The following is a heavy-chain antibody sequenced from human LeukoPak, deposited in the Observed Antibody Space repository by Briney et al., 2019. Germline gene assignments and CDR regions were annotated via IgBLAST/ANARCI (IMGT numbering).Heavy chain of an antibody. CDR1: GGSISSGDYY. J-gene: IGHJ4*02. CDR2: IYHSGIT. V-gene: IGHV4-30-4*08. CDR3: ARARAYSSSRYYFDY. Sequence: SETLSLTCTVSGGSISSGDYYWSWIRQPPGKGLEWIGHIYHSGITYYNPSLKSRVTFLVDTSKNQFSLKVNSVTAADTAVYHCARARAYSSSRYYFDYWGQGTLVTVPS. D-gene: IGHD6-13*01.